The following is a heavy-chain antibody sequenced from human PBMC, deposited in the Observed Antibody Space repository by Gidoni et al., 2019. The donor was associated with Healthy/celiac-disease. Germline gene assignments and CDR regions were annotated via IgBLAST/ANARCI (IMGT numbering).Heavy chain of an antibody. CDR1: GFTFSSYD. V-gene: IGHV3-13*05. D-gene: IGHD6-19*01. CDR2: IGTAGDP. J-gene: IGHJ3*02. CDR3: ARGGGYSSGWYSISAFDI. Sequence: EVQLVESGGGLVQPGGSLRLSCAASGFTFSSYDMHWVRQATGKGLEWVSAIGTAGDPYYPGSVKGRFTISRENAKNSLYLQMNSLRAGDTAVYYCARGGGYSSGWYSISAFDIWGQGTMVTVSS.